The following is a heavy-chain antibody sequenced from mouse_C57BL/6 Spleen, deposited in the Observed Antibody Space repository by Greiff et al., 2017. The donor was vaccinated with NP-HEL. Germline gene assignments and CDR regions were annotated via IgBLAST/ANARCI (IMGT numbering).Heavy chain of an antibody. CDR1: GFTFSDYY. CDR3: AREGGNRYYGDYFDY. V-gene: IGHV5-16*01. D-gene: IGHD1-1*01. Sequence: EVMLVESEGGLVQPGSSMKLSCTASGFTFSDYYMAWVRQVPEKGLEWVANINYDGSSTYYLDSLKSRFIISRDNAKNILYLQMSSLKSEDTATYYCAREGGNRYYGDYFDYWGQGTTLTVSS. CDR2: INYDGSST. J-gene: IGHJ2*01.